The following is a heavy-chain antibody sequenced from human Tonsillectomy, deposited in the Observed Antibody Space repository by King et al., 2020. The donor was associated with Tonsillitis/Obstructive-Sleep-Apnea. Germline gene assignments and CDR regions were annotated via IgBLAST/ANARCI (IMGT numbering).Heavy chain of an antibody. D-gene: IGHD3-3*01. Sequence: QLQESGPGLVKPSETLSLTCTVSGGSISSYYWSWIRQPPGKGLEWIGYIYYSGSTNYNPSLKSRVTISVDTSKNQFSLKLSSVTAADTAVYYCAREQGPGFWSGYYRGWFDPWGQGTLVTVSS. CDR2: IYYSGST. V-gene: IGHV4-59*01. J-gene: IGHJ5*02. CDR1: GGSISSYY. CDR3: AREQGPGFWSGYYRGWFDP.